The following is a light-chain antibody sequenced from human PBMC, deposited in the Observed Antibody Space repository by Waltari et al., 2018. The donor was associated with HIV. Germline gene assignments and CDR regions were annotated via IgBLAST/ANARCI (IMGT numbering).Light chain of an antibody. Sequence: QSALTQPASVSGSPGQSITISCTGTSRDVGRYNYVSWYQLHPGKAPKLMIFEVTNRPSGVYNRFSGSRSNNTASLAIAGLQAEDEADDFCSSYTSSSSVLFGGGTKLTVL. CDR2: EVT. CDR3: SSYTSSSSVL. CDR1: SRDVGRYNY. V-gene: IGLV2-14*01. J-gene: IGLJ2*01.